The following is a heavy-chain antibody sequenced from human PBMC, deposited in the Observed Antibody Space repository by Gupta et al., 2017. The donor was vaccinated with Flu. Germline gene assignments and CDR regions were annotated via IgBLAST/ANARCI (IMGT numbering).Heavy chain of an antibody. D-gene: IGHD2-15*01. CDR3: ARRILLSRFDP. J-gene: IGHJ5*02. CDR2: IYYSGST. CDR1: GGSISSSSYY. V-gene: IGHV4-39*01. Sequence: QLQLQESGPGLVKPSETLSLTCTVSGGSISSSSYYWGWIRQPPGKGLEWIGSIYYSGSTYYNPSLKSRVTISVDTSKNQFSLKLSSVTAADTAVYYCARRILLSRFDPWGQGTLVTVSS.